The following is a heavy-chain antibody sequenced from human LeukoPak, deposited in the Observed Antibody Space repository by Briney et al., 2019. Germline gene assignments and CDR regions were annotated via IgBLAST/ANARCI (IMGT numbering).Heavy chain of an antibody. J-gene: IGHJ6*03. CDR2: MNPNSGNT. CDR1: GYTFTNYD. CDR3: ARGVTTPYYYYYYMDV. V-gene: IGHV1-8*03. Sequence: GASVKVSCKASGYTFTNYDINWVRQATGQGLEWMGWMNPNSGNTGYAQKFQGRVTITRNTSISTAYMELSSLRSEDTAVYYCARGVTTPYYYYYYMDVWGKGTTVTVSS. D-gene: IGHD4-17*01.